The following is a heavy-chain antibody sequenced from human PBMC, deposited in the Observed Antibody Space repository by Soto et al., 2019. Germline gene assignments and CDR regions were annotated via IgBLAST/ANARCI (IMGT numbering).Heavy chain of an antibody. J-gene: IGHJ5*02. D-gene: IGHD1-26*01. V-gene: IGHV4-4*02. CDR3: ARAPSGSYFSSWFDP. CDR2: IYHSGST. Sequence: SETLSLTCAVSGGSISSSNWWSWVRQPPGKGLEWIGEIYHSGSTNYNPSLKSRVTISVDKSKNQFSLKLSSVTAADTAVYYCARAPSGSYFSSWFDPWGQGTLVTVSS. CDR1: GGSISSSNW.